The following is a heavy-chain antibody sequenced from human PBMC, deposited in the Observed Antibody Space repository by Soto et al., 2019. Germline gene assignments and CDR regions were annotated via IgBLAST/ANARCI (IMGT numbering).Heavy chain of an antibody. Sequence: SETLSLTCTVSGGSISSYYWSWIRQPPGKGLEWIGYIYYSGSTNYNPSLKSRVTISVDTSKDQFSLTLTSVTAADTAVYYCARDGHGMDVWGQGTTVTVSS. CDR3: ARDGHGMDV. CDR1: GGSISSYY. CDR2: IYYSGST. V-gene: IGHV4-59*01. J-gene: IGHJ6*02.